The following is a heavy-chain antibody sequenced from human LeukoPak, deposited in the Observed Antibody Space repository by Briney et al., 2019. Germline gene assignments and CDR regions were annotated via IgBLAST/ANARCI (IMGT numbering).Heavy chain of an antibody. V-gene: IGHV4-38-2*02. J-gene: IGHJ5*02. CDR1: GYSISSGYY. D-gene: IGHD1-7*01. CDR3: ARNNWNYGLWFDP. Sequence: SETLSLTCTVSGYSISSGYYWGWIRQPPGKGLEWIGSIYHSGSTYYNPFLKSRVTISVDTSKNQFSLKLSSVTAADTAVYYCARNNWNYGLWFDPWGQGTLVTVSS. CDR2: IYHSGST.